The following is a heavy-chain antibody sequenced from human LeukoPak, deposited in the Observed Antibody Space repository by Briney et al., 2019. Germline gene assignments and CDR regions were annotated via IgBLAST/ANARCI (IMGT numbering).Heavy chain of an antibody. Sequence: GGSLRLSRAASLSTLSTYWMTWFRQTPGGGLEWVASLKQDGSDKYYVDSVKGRFTISRGNAGNSLYLQMNSLRAEDTAVYYCARETRGTVGSYWGQGTLVTVSS. V-gene: IGHV3-7*05. D-gene: IGHD1-26*01. CDR2: LKQDGSDK. CDR1: LSTLSTYW. CDR3: ARETRGTVGSY. J-gene: IGHJ4*02.